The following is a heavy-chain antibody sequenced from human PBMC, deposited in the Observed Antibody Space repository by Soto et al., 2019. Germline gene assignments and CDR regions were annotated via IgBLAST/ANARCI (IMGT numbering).Heavy chain of an antibody. D-gene: IGHD3-3*01. CDR1: GFTVSSNY. CDR3: AKALNPEPYYDFWSGPGVLWGFDY. Sequence: GGSLRLSCAASGFTVSSNYMSWVRQAPGKGLEWVSVIYSGGSTYYADSVKGRFTISRHNSKNTLYLQMNSLRAEDTAVYYCAKALNPEPYYDFWSGPGVLWGFDYWGQGTLVTVSS. V-gene: IGHV3-53*01. J-gene: IGHJ4*02. CDR2: IYSGGST.